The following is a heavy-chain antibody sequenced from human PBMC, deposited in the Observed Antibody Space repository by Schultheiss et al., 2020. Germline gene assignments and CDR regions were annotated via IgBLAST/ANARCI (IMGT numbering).Heavy chain of an antibody. CDR2: IYTSGST. CDR3: ARGSGWYGDYGMDV. V-gene: IGHV4-61*02. Sequence: SETLSLTCTVSGGSISSGSYYWSWIRQPAGKGLEWIGRIYTSGSTNYNPSLKSRVTISVDTSKNQFSLKLSSVTAADTAVYYCARGSGWYGDYGMDVWGQGTTVTVSS. J-gene: IGHJ6*02. D-gene: IGHD6-19*01. CDR1: GGSISSGSYY.